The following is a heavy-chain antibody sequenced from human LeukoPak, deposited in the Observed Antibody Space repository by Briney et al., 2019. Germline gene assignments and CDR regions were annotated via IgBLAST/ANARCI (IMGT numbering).Heavy chain of an antibody. CDR3: AREQSHITMIRGGRGGLYGMDV. V-gene: IGHV6-1*01. Sequence: SQTLSLTCAISGDSVSSNSAAWNWIRQSPSRGLEWLGRTYYRSKWYNDYAVSVKSRITINPDTSKNKFSLQLNSVTPEDTAVYYCAREQSHITMIRGGRGGLYGMDVWGQGTTVTVSS. CDR2: TYYRSKWYN. CDR1: GDSVSSNSAA. J-gene: IGHJ6*02. D-gene: IGHD3-10*01.